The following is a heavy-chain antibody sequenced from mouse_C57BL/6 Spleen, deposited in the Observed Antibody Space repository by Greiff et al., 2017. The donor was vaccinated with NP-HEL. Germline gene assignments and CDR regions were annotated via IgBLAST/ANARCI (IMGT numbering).Heavy chain of an antibody. V-gene: IGHV7-3*01. CDR1: GFTFTDYY. CDR3: ARYRYYGSAMDY. CDR2: IRNKANGYTT. Sequence: EVKLLESGGGLVQPGGSLSLSCAASGFTFTDYYMSWVRQPPGKALEWLGFIRNKANGYTTEYSASVKGRFTISRDNSQSILYLQMNALRAEDSATYYCARYRYYGSAMDYWGQGTSVTVSS. D-gene: IGHD1-1*01. J-gene: IGHJ4*01.